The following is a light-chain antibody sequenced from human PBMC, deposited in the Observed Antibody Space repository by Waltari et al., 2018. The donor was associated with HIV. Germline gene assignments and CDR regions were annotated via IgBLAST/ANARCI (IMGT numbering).Light chain of an antibody. J-gene: IGLJ2*01. CDR2: EVH. CDR1: RSDIGNYAY. CDR3: ASYGGRNNRVL. V-gene: IGLV2-8*01. Sequence: QSALTQPPSASGSPEQSVTLSCTGTRSDIGNYAYVCWYQQHPGKAPKLLIYEVHKRPSGVPARFSGSKSGDTASLTVSGLQAEDEADYYCASYGGRNNRVLFGGGTRLTVL.